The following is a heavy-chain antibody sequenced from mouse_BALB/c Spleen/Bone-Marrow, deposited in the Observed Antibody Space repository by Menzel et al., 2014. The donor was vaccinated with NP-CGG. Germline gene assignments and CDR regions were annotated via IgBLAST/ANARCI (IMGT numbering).Heavy chain of an antibody. CDR3: ARLGFYGSFAF. D-gene: IGHD1-2*01. Sequence: EVTLMESGGGLVQPGGSLKLSCAASGFDFSRFWMSWVRQAPGKGLEWIGEINPDSSTINYTPSLKDKFIISRDNAENTLYLQMRKVRSEDTALYYCARLGFYGSFAFWGQGTLVTVSA. CDR2: INPDSSTI. J-gene: IGHJ3*01. V-gene: IGHV4-1*02. CDR1: GFDFSRFW.